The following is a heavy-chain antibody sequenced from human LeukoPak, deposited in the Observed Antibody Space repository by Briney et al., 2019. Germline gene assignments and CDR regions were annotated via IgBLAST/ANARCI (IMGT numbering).Heavy chain of an antibody. CDR2: IYYSGST. CDR3: ARTEDYRFDY. CDR1: GGSISSYY. Sequence: SSEPLSLTCTVSGGSISSYYWSWIRQPPGKGLEWIGYIYYSGSTNYNPSLKSRVTISVDTSKNQFSLKLSSVTAADTAVYYCARTEDYRFDYWGQGTLVTVSS. D-gene: IGHD4-11*01. V-gene: IGHV4-59*08. J-gene: IGHJ4*02.